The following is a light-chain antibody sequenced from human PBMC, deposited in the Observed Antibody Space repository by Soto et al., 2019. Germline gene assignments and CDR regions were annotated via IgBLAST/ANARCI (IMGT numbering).Light chain of an antibody. V-gene: IGLV1-36*01. Sequence: VVTQPPSVSEAPRQRVTISCSGSSSNIGNNAVNWYQQLPGKAPKLLIYSDDLLPSGVSDRFSGSKSGTSASLAISGLQSEDEADYYCAAWDDSLNGVVFGGGTKLTVL. CDR2: SDD. CDR1: SSNIGNNA. CDR3: AAWDDSLNGVV. J-gene: IGLJ2*01.